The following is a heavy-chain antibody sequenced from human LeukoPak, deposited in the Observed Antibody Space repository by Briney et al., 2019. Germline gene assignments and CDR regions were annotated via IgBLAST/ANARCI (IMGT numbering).Heavy chain of an antibody. CDR2: IIPIFGTA. J-gene: IGHJ5*02. CDR1: GGTFSSYA. Sequence: GASVKVSCKASGGTFSSYAISWVRQAPGQGLEWMGGIIPIFGTANYAQKFQGRVTITADESTSTAYMELSSLRSEDTAVYYCAKDKRNSGAFDPWGQGTLVTVSS. V-gene: IGHV1-69*13. D-gene: IGHD4-23*01. CDR3: AKDKRNSGAFDP.